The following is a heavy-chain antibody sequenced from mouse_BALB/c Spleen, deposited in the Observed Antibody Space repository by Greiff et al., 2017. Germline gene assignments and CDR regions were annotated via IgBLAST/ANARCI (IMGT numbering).Heavy chain of an antibody. CDR1: GFTFSSHG. CDR2: ISSGGSYT. V-gene: IGHV5-6*01. Sequence: EVKLMESGGDLVKPGGSLKLSCAASGFTFSSHGMSWVRQTPDKRLEWVATISSGGSYTYYPDSVKGRFTISRDNAKNTLYLQMSSLKSEDTAMYYCARYGTGAMDYWGQGTSVTVSS. D-gene: IGHD3-1*01. J-gene: IGHJ4*01. CDR3: ARYGTGAMDY.